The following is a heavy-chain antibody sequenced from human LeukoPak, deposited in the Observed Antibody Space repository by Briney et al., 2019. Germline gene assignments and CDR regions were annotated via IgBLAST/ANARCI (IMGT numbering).Heavy chain of an antibody. Sequence: GGSQRLSCAASGITFKNYWMSWVRQATGKGPEWVAHINQDGTEKYHVDSVRGRFTISRDNPKNSLYLQMNSLRLEDTAVYYCARVDSGIDFYYMDVWAKGTTVTVSS. CDR1: GITFKNYW. J-gene: IGHJ6*03. V-gene: IGHV3-7*01. CDR2: INQDGTEK. CDR3: ARVDSGIDFYYMDV. D-gene: IGHD3-10*01.